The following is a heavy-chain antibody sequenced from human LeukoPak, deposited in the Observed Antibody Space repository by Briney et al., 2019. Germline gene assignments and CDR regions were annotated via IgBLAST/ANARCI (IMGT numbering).Heavy chain of an antibody. CDR3: ARDFTTWGYSGLFDY. Sequence: GGSLRLSCAASGFTFNTNAMSWARQAPGKGLEWVSYISSSNSYTNYADSVKGRFTISRDNAKKSLYLEMNSLRAEDTAVYYCARDFTTWGYSGLFDYWGQGTLVTVSS. CDR1: GFTFNTNA. J-gene: IGHJ4*02. CDR2: ISSSNSYT. V-gene: IGHV3-11*06. D-gene: IGHD1-26*01.